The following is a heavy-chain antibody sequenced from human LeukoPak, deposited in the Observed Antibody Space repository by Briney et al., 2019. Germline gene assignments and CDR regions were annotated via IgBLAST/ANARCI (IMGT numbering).Heavy chain of an antibody. J-gene: IGHJ6*03. V-gene: IGHV4-4*02. Sequence: SETLSLTCAVSGGSISSTNWWSWVRQPPGKGLEWIGEIYRSGTTNYNPSLKSRVTISVDTSKNQFSLKLSSVTAADTAVYYCARLRYSSGWWHHYYMDVWGEGTTVTISS. D-gene: IGHD6-19*01. CDR2: IYRSGTT. CDR3: ARLRYSSGWWHHYYMDV. CDR1: GGSISSTNW.